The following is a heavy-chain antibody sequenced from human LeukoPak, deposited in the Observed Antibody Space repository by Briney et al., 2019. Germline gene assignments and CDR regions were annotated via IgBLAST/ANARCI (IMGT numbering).Heavy chain of an antibody. J-gene: IGHJ6*03. V-gene: IGHV4-4*07. CDR1: GDSISSYY. CDR2: TDATGNT. CDR3: ASEGIRDYYHYTMDV. Sequence: PSETLSLTCTVSGDSISSYYWSWIRQPAGKGLEWIGRTDATGNTFYKPSLKSRVTMSVDTSKNQFSLKLISVTAADTAIYYCASEGIRDYYHYTMDVWGKGTTVTISS. D-gene: IGHD6-13*01.